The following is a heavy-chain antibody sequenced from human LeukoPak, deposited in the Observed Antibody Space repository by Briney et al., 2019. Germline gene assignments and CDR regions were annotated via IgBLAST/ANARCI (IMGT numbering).Heavy chain of an antibody. J-gene: IGHJ4*02. V-gene: IGHV4-34*01. Sequence: PSETLSLTCAVYGGSFSGYYWSWIRQPPGKGLEWIGEINHSGSTNYNPSLKSRVTISVDTSKNQFSLKLSSVTAADTAVYYCARDSGAKPRLLTMIVVGTFDYWGQGTLVTVSS. CDR1: GGSFSGYY. CDR2: INHSGST. CDR3: ARDSGAKPRLLTMIVVGTFDY. D-gene: IGHD3-22*01.